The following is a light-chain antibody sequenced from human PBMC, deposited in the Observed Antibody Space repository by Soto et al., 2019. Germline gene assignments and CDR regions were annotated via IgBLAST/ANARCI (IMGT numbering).Light chain of an antibody. CDR3: QQYNSYLWT. V-gene: IGKV1-5*03. CDR2: KAS. CDR1: QSISSW. Sequence: DIKMTQSPSTLSASVGDRVTITCRASQSISSWLAWYQQKPGKAPNLLIYKASSLESGVPSRFSGSGSGTEFSLTISSLQPDDFATYYCQQYNSYLWTFGQGTKVDIK. J-gene: IGKJ1*01.